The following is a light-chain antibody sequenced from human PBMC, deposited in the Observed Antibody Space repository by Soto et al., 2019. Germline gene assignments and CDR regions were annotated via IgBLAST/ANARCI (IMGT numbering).Light chain of an antibody. V-gene: IGKV3-20*01. Sequence: EIVLTQSPGTLSLSPGERATLSCRASQSVSNSYLAWYQQKPGQAPRLLIYGASRRATGIPDRFSGSGSGTDFTLTIRRLEPEDFAVYYCQQYGISPSWTFGQGTKVEVK. CDR3: QQYGISPSWT. CDR1: QSVSNSY. CDR2: GAS. J-gene: IGKJ1*01.